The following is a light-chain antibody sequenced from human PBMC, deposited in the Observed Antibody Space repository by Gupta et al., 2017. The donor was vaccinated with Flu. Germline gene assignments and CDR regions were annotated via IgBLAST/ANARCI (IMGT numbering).Light chain of an antibody. CDR2: DVS. CDR1: SSDVGDYNS. J-gene: IGLJ1*01. V-gene: IGLV2-11*01. Sequence: SVTIYYTGSSSDVGDYNSFSLYQPHPGNRPKFIIYDVSNRPAGVPDRFSGSKAGNTASLTISGLQAEDDAYYYCCAYAGTYIYVFGTGTKVTGL. CDR3: CAYAGTYIYV.